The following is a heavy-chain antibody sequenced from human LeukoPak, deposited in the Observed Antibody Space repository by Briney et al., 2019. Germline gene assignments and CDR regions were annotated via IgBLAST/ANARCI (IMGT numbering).Heavy chain of an antibody. CDR3: AGSSGWLFDY. CDR1: GGSISSYY. D-gene: IGHD6-19*01. Sequence: PSETLSLTCAVSGGSISSYYWSWIRQPPGKGLEWIGYIYYSGSTNYNPSLKSRVTISVDTSKNQFSLKLSSVTAADTAVYYCAGSSGWLFDYWGQGSLVAVSS. CDR2: IYYSGST. J-gene: IGHJ4*02. V-gene: IGHV4-59*01.